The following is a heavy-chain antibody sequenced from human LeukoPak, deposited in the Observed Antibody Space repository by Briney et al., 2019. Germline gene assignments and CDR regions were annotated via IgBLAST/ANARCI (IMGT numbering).Heavy chain of an antibody. CDR3: ARDLGTSGWYTFDY. J-gene: IGHJ4*02. CDR2: TYYRSKWYN. Sequence: SQTLSLTCVISGDSVSSQNGAWNWIRQSPSRGPEWLGRTYYRSKWYNDYAVSVQGRITINPDTSKNQFSLQLNSVTPEDTAVYYCARDLGTSGWYTFDYWGQGTLVTVSS. CDR1: GDSVSSQNGA. D-gene: IGHD6-19*01. V-gene: IGHV6-1*01.